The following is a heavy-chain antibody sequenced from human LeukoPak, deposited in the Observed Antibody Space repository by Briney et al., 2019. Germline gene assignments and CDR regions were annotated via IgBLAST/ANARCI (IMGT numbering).Heavy chain of an antibody. J-gene: IGHJ4*02. CDR1: GFTFSSYG. Sequence: GGSLRPSCAASGFTFSSYGMHWVRQAPGKGLEWVAVISYDGSNKYYADSVKGRFTISRDNSKNTLYLQMNSLRAEDTAVYYCAKDGHCSSTSCYLSYIFDYWGQGTLVTVSS. CDR3: AKDGHCSSTSCYLSYIFDY. V-gene: IGHV3-30*18. CDR2: ISYDGSNK. D-gene: IGHD2-2*03.